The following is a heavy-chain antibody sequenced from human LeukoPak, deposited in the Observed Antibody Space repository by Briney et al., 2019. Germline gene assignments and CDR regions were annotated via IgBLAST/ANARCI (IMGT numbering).Heavy chain of an antibody. CDR2: IYTSGST. CDR3: ARGCQEGGGDCILDWYFDL. Sequence: SSETLSLTCTVSGGSISSYYWGWIRQPAGKGLEGIGRIYTSGSTNYNPSLQRRVTMSVDTSKHQFSLKLSSVTAADTAVYYCARGCQEGGGDCILDWYFDLWGRGTLVTVSS. CDR1: GGSISSYY. D-gene: IGHD2-21*02. V-gene: IGHV4-4*07. J-gene: IGHJ2*01.